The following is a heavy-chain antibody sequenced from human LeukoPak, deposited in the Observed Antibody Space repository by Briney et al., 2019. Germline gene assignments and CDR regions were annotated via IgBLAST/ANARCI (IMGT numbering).Heavy chain of an antibody. Sequence: GGSLRLSCAASGFPFSSYWMYWVRQAPGKGLVWVAYINRDGSSTTYADFAKGRYTISRDNAKNTLYLQMNSLRAEDTAVYYCAKVVVVVVAATYRYFDYWGQGTLVTVSS. V-gene: IGHV3-74*03. J-gene: IGHJ4*02. CDR3: AKVVVVVVAATYRYFDY. CDR2: INRDGSST. CDR1: GFPFSSYW. D-gene: IGHD2-15*01.